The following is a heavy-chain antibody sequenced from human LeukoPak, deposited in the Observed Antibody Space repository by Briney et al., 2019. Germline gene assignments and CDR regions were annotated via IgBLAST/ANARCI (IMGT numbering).Heavy chain of an antibody. CDR3: ARGHDCTNGVCYMWEFDP. CDR2: VHHSGST. V-gene: IGHV4-30-2*01. Sequence: SETLSLTCTVSGGSISSGGYYWSWIRQPPGKGLEWIGYVHHSGSTYYNSSLKSRVTMSADRSKNQFSLTLTSVTAADTAVYYCARGHDCTNGVCYMWEFDPWGQGTLVTVSS. CDR1: GGSISSGGYY. D-gene: IGHD2-8*01. J-gene: IGHJ5*02.